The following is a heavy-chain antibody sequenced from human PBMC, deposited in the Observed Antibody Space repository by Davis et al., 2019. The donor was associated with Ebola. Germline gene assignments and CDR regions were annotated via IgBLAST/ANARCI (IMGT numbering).Heavy chain of an antibody. V-gene: IGHV3-9*01. CDR3: AKGRTIPLALDL. J-gene: IGHJ5*02. D-gene: IGHD2-2*02. CDR1: GFTFGDSA. Sequence: SLKTPCAGSGFTFGDSAMHWVRQAPGKGLAWVSGISWNSDSIVYADSVKGRFTISRDNARNSLYLQMNSLRGEDTAFYYCAKGRTIPLALDLWGQGTLVTVSS. CDR2: ISWNSDSI.